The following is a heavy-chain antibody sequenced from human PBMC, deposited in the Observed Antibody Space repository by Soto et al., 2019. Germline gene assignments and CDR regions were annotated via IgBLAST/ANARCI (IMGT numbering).Heavy chain of an antibody. CDR1: GFSFSNYE. J-gene: IGHJ2*01. CDR2: IGLSGDT. Sequence: EVQLAESGGGLVQPGGSLRLSCAAPGFSFSNYEFHWVRQAPGKGLEWVSAIGLSGDTYYPGSVKGRFTISRENAKNSLYLQMNTLTAGDTAVYYCAREGRYRTNWNDWFFDLWRRGTLVTVSS. V-gene: IGHV3-13*01. CDR3: AREGRYRTNWNDWFFDL. D-gene: IGHD1-1*01.